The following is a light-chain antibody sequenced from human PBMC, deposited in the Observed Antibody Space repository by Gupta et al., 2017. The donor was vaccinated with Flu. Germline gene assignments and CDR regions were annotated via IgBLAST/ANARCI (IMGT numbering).Light chain of an antibody. J-gene: IGLJ3*02. CDR3: AAWDDSLSGGV. CDR2: RNN. CDR1: SSNIGSNY. Sequence: QSVLTQPPAASGARGQRVTISCSRSSSNIGSNYVYWYQQLPGTAPNLLIYRNNQRPSGVPDRFSGSKSGTSASLAISGLRSEDEADYYCAAWDDSLSGGVFGGGTKLTVL. V-gene: IGLV1-47*01.